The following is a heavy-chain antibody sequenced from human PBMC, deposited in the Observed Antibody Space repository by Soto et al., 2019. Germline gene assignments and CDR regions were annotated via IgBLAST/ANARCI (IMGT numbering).Heavy chain of an antibody. CDR1: GGSISSGGTGSY. CDR2: IYYTGNT. J-gene: IGHJ4*02. V-gene: IGHV4-31*03. CDR3: ASGHDAYKVRY. Sequence: QVQLQESGPGLVKPSQTLSLTCTVSGGSISSGGTGSYWTWIRQLPGKGLEWIGYIYYTGNTYYIXSXKXCPTISIDTPENQFSLKLTSVTAAATAVYFCASGHDAYKVRYWGQGTLVTVSS. D-gene: IGHD1-1*01.